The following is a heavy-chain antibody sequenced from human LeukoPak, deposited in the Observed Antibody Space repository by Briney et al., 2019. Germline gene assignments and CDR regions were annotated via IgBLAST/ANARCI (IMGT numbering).Heavy chain of an antibody. J-gene: IGHJ4*02. V-gene: IGHV1-69*05. CDR2: IIAIFGTA. CDR3: ARDLDTAHEFDY. CDR1: GGTFSSYA. Sequence: SVNVSCKASGGTFSSYAISWVRQAPGQGLEWMGRIIAIFGTANYAQKFQGRVTITTDESTSTAYMELSSLRSENTAVYYCARDLDTAHEFDYWGQGTLVTVSS. D-gene: IGHD5-18*01.